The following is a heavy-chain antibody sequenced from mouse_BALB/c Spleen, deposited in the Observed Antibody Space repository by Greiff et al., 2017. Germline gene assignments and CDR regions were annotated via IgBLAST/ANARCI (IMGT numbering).Heavy chain of an antibody. CDR3: TRYGYDPSYYFDY. CDR1: GYTFTSYY. Sequence: QVQLQQSGAELVKPGASVKLSCKASGYTFTSYYMYWVKQRPGQGLEWIGGINPSNGGTNFNEKFKSKATLTVDKSSSTAYMQLSSLTSEDSAVYYCTRYGYDPSYYFDYWGQGTTLTVSS. V-gene: IGHV1S81*02. CDR2: INPSNGGT. D-gene: IGHD2-2*01. J-gene: IGHJ2*01.